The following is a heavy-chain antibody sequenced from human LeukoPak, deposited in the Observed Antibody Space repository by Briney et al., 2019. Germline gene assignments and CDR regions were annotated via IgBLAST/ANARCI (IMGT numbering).Heavy chain of an antibody. V-gene: IGHV3-23*01. CDR1: GFTFSSYA. Sequence: GGSLRLSCAASGFTFSSYAMSWVRQAPGKGLEWVTGISGSGGSTYYADSVKGRFTISRDNSKNTLYLQMNSLRAEDTAVYYCAKGPSIVATTHFDYWGQGTLVTVSS. CDR3: AKGPSIVATTHFDY. CDR2: ISGSGGST. J-gene: IGHJ4*02. D-gene: IGHD5-12*01.